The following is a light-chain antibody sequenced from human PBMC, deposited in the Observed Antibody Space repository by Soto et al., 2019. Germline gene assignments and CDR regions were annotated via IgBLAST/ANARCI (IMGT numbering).Light chain of an antibody. CDR2: AAS. CDR3: QQYYSYHT. Sequence: AIRMTQSPSSLSASTGDRVTITRRASQGISSYLAWYQQKPGKAPKLLIYAASTLQSGVPSRFSGSGSGTDFTLTISCLQSEDFATYYCQQYYSYHTFGQGTKVDIK. V-gene: IGKV1-8*01. J-gene: IGKJ1*01. CDR1: QGISSY.